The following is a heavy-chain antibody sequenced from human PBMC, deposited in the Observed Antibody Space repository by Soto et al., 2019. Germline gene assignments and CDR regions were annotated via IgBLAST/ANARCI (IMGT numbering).Heavy chain of an antibody. CDR2: SSAYNGNT. CDR1: GYTFSSYH. Sequence: QSQLVQSGAEVKKPWASVKFACKAAGYTFSSYHITWVRQAPGQGLEWMGWSSAYNGNTSYAQNLQGRVTMTTDPSTSTAYMELRSLRSDDTAVYYCARDLPPVDYWGPGTLVTVS. J-gene: IGHJ4*01. V-gene: IGHV1-18*01. CDR3: ARDLPPVDY.